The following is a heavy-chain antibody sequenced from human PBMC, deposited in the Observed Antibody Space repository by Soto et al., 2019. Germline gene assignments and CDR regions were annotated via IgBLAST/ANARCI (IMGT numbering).Heavy chain of an antibody. CDR3: AREHSGWYGLEYYFDD. Sequence: GGSLRLSCAASGFTFSDYYMSWIRQAPGKGLEWVSYISSSGSTIYYADSVKGRFTISRDNAKNSLYLQMNSLRAEDTAVYYCAREHSGWYGLEYYFDDWGQGTLVTVSS. V-gene: IGHV3-11*01. J-gene: IGHJ4*02. CDR2: ISSSGSTI. CDR1: GFTFSDYY. D-gene: IGHD6-19*01.